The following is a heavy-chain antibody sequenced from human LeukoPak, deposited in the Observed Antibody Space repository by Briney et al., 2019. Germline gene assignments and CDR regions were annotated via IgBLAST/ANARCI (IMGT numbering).Heavy chain of an antibody. Sequence: GASVKVSCKASGYTFTNYAMNWVRQAPGKGLEWMGGFDPEDGETIYAQKFQGRVTMTEDTSTDTAYMELSSLRSEDTAVYYCATEDRGSYRYTLDYWGQGTLVTVSS. J-gene: IGHJ4*02. CDR2: FDPEDGET. V-gene: IGHV1-24*01. CDR1: GYTFTNYA. D-gene: IGHD3-16*02. CDR3: ATEDRGSYRYTLDY.